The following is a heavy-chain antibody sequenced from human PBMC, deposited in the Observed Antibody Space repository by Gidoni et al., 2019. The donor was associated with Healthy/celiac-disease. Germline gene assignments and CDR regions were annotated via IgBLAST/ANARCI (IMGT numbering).Heavy chain of an antibody. D-gene: IGHD5-12*01. J-gene: IGHJ3*02. CDR2: ISGSGGST. CDR3: ANIPAEMATITGDAFDI. V-gene: IGHV3-23*01. CDR1: GFTFSSYA. Sequence: EVQLLESGGGLVQPGGSLRLSCAASGFTFSSYAMSWVRQAPGKGLGWVSAISGSGGSTYYADSVKGRFTISRDNSKNTLYLQMNSLRAEDTAVYYCANIPAEMATITGDAFDIWGQGTMVTVSS.